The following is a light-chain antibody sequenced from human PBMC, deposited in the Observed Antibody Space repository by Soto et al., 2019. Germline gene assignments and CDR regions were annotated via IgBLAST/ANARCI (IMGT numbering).Light chain of an antibody. CDR3: QSYDSSLSGSYV. Sequence: QSVLTQPPSVSGAPRQRVTISCTGSSSNIGAGYDVHWYQQLPGTAPKLLIYGNSNRPSGVPDRFSGSKSGTSASLAITGLQAEDEADYYCQSYDSSLSGSYVFGTGTQLTVL. J-gene: IGLJ1*01. CDR2: GNS. CDR1: SSNIGAGYD. V-gene: IGLV1-40*01.